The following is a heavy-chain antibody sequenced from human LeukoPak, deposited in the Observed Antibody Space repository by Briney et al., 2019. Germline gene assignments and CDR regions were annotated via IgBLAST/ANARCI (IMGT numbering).Heavy chain of an antibody. CDR1: GGSLSSSSYY. J-gene: IGHJ3*02. CDR3: ARDTALSSGSYPDDAFDI. Sequence: SETLSLTCSVSGGSLSSSSYYWGWIRQPPGRGLEWIGNIYETGSTNYNPSLKSRVTISVDTSKNQFSLNLISVTAADTAVYYCARDTALSSGSYPDDAFDIWGQGTMVTVSS. D-gene: IGHD1-26*01. CDR2: IYETGST. V-gene: IGHV4-39*02.